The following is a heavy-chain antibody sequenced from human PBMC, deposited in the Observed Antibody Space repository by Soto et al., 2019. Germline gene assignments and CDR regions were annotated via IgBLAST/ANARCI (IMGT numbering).Heavy chain of an antibody. Sequence: QVQLVQSGAEVKKPGASVKVSCKASGYTFTSYGISWVRQAPGQGLEWMGWISAYNGNTNYAQKLQGRVTMTTDTSTSTAYMELRSLRSDDTAVYYCARVPPPMITFGGVIWPDDYWGQGTLVTVSS. CDR1: GYTFTSYG. CDR2: ISAYNGNT. J-gene: IGHJ4*02. CDR3: ARVPPPMITFGGVIWPDDY. V-gene: IGHV1-18*01. D-gene: IGHD3-16*02.